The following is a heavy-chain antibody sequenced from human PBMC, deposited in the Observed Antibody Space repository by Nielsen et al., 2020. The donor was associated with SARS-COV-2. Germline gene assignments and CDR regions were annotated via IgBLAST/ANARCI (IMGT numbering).Heavy chain of an antibody. CDR1: GFTFSSYG. D-gene: IGHD6-19*01. Sequence: GGSLRLSCAASGFTFSSYGMHWVRQAPGKGLEWVAVIWYDGSNKYYADSVKGRFTISRDNSKNTLYLQMNSLRAEDTAVYYCARDHRLGQWLDKDYWGQGTLVIVSS. V-gene: IGHV3-33*01. CDR3: ARDHRLGQWLDKDY. J-gene: IGHJ4*02. CDR2: IWYDGSNK.